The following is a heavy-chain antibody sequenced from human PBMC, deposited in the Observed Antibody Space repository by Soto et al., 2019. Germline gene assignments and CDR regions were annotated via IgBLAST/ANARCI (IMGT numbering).Heavy chain of an antibody. CDR1: GYTFTKYD. J-gene: IGHJ5*01. CDR3: ARSQGHIFYWLDS. Sequence: QVQLVQSGAEVKTPGASVKVSCKASGYTFTKYDMNWVRQAPGPGLEWMGWLSPTSCNTGYAQKFQGRLTMTWATAIDIAHMELSSLRNEDTAVYYCARSQGHIFYWLDSWGQGTLVTVSA. D-gene: IGHD3-9*01. V-gene: IGHV1-8*01. CDR2: LSPTSCNT.